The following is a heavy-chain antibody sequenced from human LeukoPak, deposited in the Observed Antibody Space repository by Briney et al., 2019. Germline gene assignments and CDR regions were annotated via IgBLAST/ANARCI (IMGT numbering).Heavy chain of an antibody. CDR2: IIPILGIA. J-gene: IGHJ4*02. V-gene: IGHV1-69*02. CDR1: GGAFSDYT. CDR3: ARADKYSYGYCDY. D-gene: IGHD5-18*01. Sequence: SVKVSCKASGGAFSDYTFNWVRQAPGQGLEWMGKIIPILGIASFAQRFQGRVTITADKSTSTAFMELSSLTSEDTAVYYCARADKYSYGYCDYWGQGTLVTVSS.